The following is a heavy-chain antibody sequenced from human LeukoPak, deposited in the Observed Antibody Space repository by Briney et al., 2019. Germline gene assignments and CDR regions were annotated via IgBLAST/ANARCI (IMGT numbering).Heavy chain of an antibody. D-gene: IGHD2-2*01. CDR2: IKSKSDGGTT. Sequence: GGSLRLSCAASGFTFSNAWMNWVRQAPGKGLEWVGRIKSKSDGGTTDYAASVKGRFTFSRDDSENTLYLQMVSLKAEDTAVYYCTTMPLGYCSSATCYAYFDYWGQGTLVTVSS. CDR1: GFTFSNAW. J-gene: IGHJ4*02. CDR3: TTMPLGYCSSATCYAYFDY. V-gene: IGHV3-15*01.